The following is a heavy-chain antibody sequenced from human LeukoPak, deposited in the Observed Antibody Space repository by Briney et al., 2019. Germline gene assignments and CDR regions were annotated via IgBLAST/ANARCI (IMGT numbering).Heavy chain of an antibody. D-gene: IGHD1-26*01. V-gene: IGHV3-30*18. CDR1: GFTFSSYA. J-gene: IGHJ4*02. CDR3: AKDEVGAANYFEY. Sequence: GGSLRLSCAASGFTFSSYAIHWARQAPSNGLEWVAVVSYDGSDRHYADSVKGRFTISRDNSKNTLTLQMNGLRPEDTAVYYCAKDEVGAANYFEYWGQGTLVTVSS. CDR2: VSYDGSDR.